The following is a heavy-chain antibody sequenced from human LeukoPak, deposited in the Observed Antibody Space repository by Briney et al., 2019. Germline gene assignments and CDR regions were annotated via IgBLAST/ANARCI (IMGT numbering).Heavy chain of an antibody. D-gene: IGHD3-22*01. V-gene: IGHV3-64*01. CDR2: ISSNGGST. CDR1: GFTFSSYA. J-gene: IGHJ3*02. CDR3: ARAMIPPLWAFDI. Sequence: PGGSLRLSCAASGFTFSSYAMHWVRQAPGKGLEYVSAISSNGGSTYYANSVKGRFTISRDNSKNTLYLQMGSLRAEDMAVYYCARAMIPPLWAFDIWGQGTMVTVSS.